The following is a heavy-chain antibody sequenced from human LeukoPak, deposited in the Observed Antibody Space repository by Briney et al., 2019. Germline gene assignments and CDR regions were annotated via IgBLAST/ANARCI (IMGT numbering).Heavy chain of an antibody. CDR3: ASSTQDDYGDNNWFDP. V-gene: IGHV4-59*01. CDR2: IYYSGST. D-gene: IGHD4-17*01. J-gene: IGHJ5*02. Sequence: SETLSLTCTVSGGSISSYYWSWIRQPLGKGLEWIGYIYYSGSTNYNPSLKSRVTISVDTSKNQFSLKLSSVTAADTAVYYCASSTQDDYGDNNWFDPWGQGTLVTVSS. CDR1: GGSISSYY.